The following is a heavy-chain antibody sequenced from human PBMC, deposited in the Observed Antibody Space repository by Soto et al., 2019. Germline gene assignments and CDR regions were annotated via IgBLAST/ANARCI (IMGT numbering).Heavy chain of an antibody. J-gene: IGHJ3*02. CDR2: ISYDGSNK. Sequence: WGALGVSWAASGFTFSCYAMRWVGQAPGKGLEWVAVISYDGSNKYYADSVKGRFTISRDNSKNTLYLQMTSLRAEDTAVYYCARPPNFDWLLVPDAFDSWGQGTMVTVS. CDR3: ARPPNFDWLLVPDAFDS. V-gene: IGHV3-30-3*01. D-gene: IGHD3-9*01. CDR1: GFTFSCYA.